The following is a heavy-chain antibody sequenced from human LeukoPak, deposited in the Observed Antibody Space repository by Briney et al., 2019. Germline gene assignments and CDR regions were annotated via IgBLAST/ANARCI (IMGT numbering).Heavy chain of an antibody. J-gene: IGHJ4*02. V-gene: IGHV3-20*04. Sequence: GGSLRLSCAASGFSFDDYGMSWVRQAPGKGLEWVSSINWNGGSTGYADSAKGRFTISRDNAKNSLYLQMNSLRAEDTALYYCARDRGGLELAFDYWGQGTLVTVSS. CDR3: ARDRGGLELAFDY. CDR1: GFSFDDYG. D-gene: IGHD1-7*01. CDR2: INWNGGST.